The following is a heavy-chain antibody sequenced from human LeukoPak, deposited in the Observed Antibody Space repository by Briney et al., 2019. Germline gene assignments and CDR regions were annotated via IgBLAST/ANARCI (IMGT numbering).Heavy chain of an antibody. J-gene: IGHJ4*02. Sequence: GGSLRLSCAASGFTFNNYAMSWVRQAPGKGLEWVSGISNTGRTTYYADSVKGRFTMSRDNSKNTLWLQMNSLRAEDTAIYYCAAGLIMVTAFDYWGQGTRVTVSS. CDR1: GFTFNNYA. D-gene: IGHD2-21*02. V-gene: IGHV3-23*01. CDR3: AAGLIMVTAFDY. CDR2: ISNTGRTT.